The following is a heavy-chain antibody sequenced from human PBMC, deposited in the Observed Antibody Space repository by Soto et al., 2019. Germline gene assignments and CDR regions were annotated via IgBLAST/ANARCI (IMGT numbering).Heavy chain of an antibody. J-gene: IGHJ4*02. CDR2: SGTYNGNT. D-gene: IGHD3-10*01. Sequence: QVQLVQSGGEVKKPGASVKVSCKASGYTFTSYAMSWGRQAPGQGLEWMGWSGTYNGNTNYAQRLQGRVTMTTDPSTKTAYMELRSLRSDDTAVYYCARGWFGELLFDYWGQGTPVTVSS. CDR1: GYTFTSYA. CDR3: ARGWFGELLFDY. V-gene: IGHV1-18*01.